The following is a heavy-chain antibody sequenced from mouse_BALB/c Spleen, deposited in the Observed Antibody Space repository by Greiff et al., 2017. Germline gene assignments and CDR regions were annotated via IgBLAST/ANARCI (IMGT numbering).Heavy chain of an antibody. CDR2: ISYSGST. J-gene: IGHJ4*01. CDR3: ARTFYYYGSSPYAMDY. V-gene: IGHV3-8*02. D-gene: IGHD1-1*01. CDR1: GDSITSGY. Sequence: EVKLVESGPSLVKPSQTLSLTCSVTGDSITSGYWNWIRKFPGNKLEYMGYISYSGSTYYNPSLKSRISITRDTSKNQYYLQLNSVTTEDTATYYCARTFYYYGSSPYAMDYWGQGTSVTVSS.